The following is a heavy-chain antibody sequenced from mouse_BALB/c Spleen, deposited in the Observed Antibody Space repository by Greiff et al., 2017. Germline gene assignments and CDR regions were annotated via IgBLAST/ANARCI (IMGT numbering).Heavy chain of an antibody. CDR2: ISSGSSTI. CDR1: GFTFSSFG. D-gene: IGHD1-1*01. J-gene: IGHJ2*01. V-gene: IGHV5-17*02. CDR3: ARSYYGGPYFDY. Sequence: DVMLVESGGGLVQPGGSRKLSCAASGFTFSSFGMHWVRQAPEKGLEWVAYISSGSSTIYYADTVKGRFTISRDNPKNTLFLQMTSLRSEDTAMYYCARSYYGGPYFDYWGQGTTLTVSS.